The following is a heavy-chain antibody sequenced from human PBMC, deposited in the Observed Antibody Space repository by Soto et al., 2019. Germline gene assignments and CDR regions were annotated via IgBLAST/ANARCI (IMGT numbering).Heavy chain of an antibody. D-gene: IGHD3-22*01. CDR2: IKSKTDGGTT. Sequence: VGSLRLSCAASGFTFSNAWMSWVRQAPGKGLEWVGRIKSKTDGGTTDYAAPVKGRFTISRDDSKNTLYLQMNSPKTEDTAVYYCTTVVLRGTMIVVVITPGYWGQGTLVTVSS. J-gene: IGHJ4*02. CDR3: TTVVLRGTMIVVVITPGY. V-gene: IGHV3-15*01. CDR1: GFTFSNAW.